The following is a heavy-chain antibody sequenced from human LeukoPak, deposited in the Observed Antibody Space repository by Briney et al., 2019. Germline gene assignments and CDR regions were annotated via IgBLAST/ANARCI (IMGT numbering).Heavy chain of an antibody. CDR2: IFYNGIT. CDR3: ARDRGSGWEPFDS. D-gene: IGHD6-19*01. J-gene: IGHJ4*02. Sequence: SETLSLTCIVFGDPMSRYYWSWIRQPPGKGLEWVGYIFYNGITNYNPSLASRVSISIDTSKNQFSLRLRSVTAADTATYYCARDRGSGWEPFDSWGQGTLVTVSS. V-gene: IGHV4-59*01. CDR1: GDPMSRYY.